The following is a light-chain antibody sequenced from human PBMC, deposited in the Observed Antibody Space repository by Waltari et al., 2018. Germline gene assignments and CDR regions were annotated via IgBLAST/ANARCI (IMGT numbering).Light chain of an antibody. V-gene: IGKV1-39*01. CDR1: QTISTY. CDR2: AAS. Sequence: DIQMTQSPSSLSASVGDRVTITCRASQTISTYLNWYQQKPGKAPKLLIYAASTLQSGVPSTFSGSGSGTDFTLTISSLRPEDFATYYCQQSYSTPRTFVQGTKVEIK. CDR3: QQSYSTPRT. J-gene: IGKJ1*01.